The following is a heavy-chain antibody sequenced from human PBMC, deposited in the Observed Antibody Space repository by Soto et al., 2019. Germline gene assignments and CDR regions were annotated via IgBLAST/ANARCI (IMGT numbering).Heavy chain of an antibody. CDR2: ISYDGSNK. D-gene: IGHD5-12*01. J-gene: IGHJ4*02. CDR1: GFTFSSYA. Sequence: GGSLRLSCAASGFTFSSYAMHWVRQAPGKGLEWVAVISYDGSNKYYADSVKGRFTISRDNSKNTLYLQMNSLRAEDTAVYYCAREIDGYNIFDYWGQGTLVTVSS. CDR3: AREIDGYNIFDY. V-gene: IGHV3-30-3*01.